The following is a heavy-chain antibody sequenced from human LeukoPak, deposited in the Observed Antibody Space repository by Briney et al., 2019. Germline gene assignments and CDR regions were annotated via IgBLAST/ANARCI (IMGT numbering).Heavy chain of an antibody. J-gene: IGHJ6*03. CDR3: ARDHFDSSDYPQTYYYYYMDV. CDR1: GFTFSIYS. D-gene: IGHD3-22*01. Sequence: GGSLRLSCAASGFTFSIYSMNWVRQAPGKGLEWVASISSTSTFIYSADSVKGRFTISRDTAKNSLFLQMNSLRAEDTAIYYCARDHFDSSDYPQTYYYYYMDVWGKGTTVTVSS. CDR2: ISSTSTFI. V-gene: IGHV3-21*01.